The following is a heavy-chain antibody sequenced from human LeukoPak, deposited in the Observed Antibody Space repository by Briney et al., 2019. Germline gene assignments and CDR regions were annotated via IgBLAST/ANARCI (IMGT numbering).Heavy chain of an antibody. CDR2: IKNKANSYTT. CDR1: GFTFSDHY. J-gene: IGHJ4*02. V-gene: IGHV3-72*01. CDR3: AKRRAGGSYYFDY. D-gene: IGHD1-26*01. Sequence: GGSQRLSCAASGFTFSDHYMDWVRQAPGKGLEWVGRIKNKANSYTTEYAASVKGRFTVSREDSKNALYLQMNSLKTEDTAVYYCAKRRAGGSYYFDYWGQGTLVTVSS.